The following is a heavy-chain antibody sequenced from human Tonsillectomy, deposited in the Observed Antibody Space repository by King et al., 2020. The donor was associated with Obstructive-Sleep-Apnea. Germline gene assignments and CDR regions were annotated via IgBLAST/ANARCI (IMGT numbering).Heavy chain of an antibody. CDR1: GDSVSSKSVA. CDR3: ARVLYDTSWSTFDI. J-gene: IGHJ3*02. D-gene: IGHD3-22*01. Sequence: VQLQQSGPGLVKPSQTLSLTCAIPGDSVSSKSVAWNWIRQSPSRGLEWLGRIFYRSKWYSDFAVSVKSRITINPDTFRNQFSLQLNSVTPEDTAVYSCARVLYDTSWSTFDIWGQGTMVTVSS. V-gene: IGHV6-1*01. CDR2: IFYRSKWYS.